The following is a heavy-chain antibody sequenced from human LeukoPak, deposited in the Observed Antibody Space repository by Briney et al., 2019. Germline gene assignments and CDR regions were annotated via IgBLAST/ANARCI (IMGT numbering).Heavy chain of an antibody. CDR3: AKGQIGYCSGGSCYHDY. CDR2: ISGSGGST. D-gene: IGHD2-15*01. J-gene: IGHJ4*02. V-gene: IGHV3-23*01. CDR1: GFTFSSYA. Sequence: GGSLRLSCAASGFTFSSYAMSWVRQAPGKGLEWVSAISGSGGSTYYADSVKGRFTIPRDNSKNTLYLQMNSLRAEDTAVYYCAKGQIGYCSGGSCYHDYWGQGTLVTVSS.